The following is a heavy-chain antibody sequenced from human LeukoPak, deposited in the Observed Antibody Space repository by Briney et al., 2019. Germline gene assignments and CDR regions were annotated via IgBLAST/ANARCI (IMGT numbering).Heavy chain of an antibody. CDR2: IYYNGNT. J-gene: IGHJ5*02. CDR3: ARVSYGENWFDP. CDR1: GGSISSGDYY. Sequence: SETLSLTCTVSGGSISSGDYYWNWIRQPPGKGLEWIGDIYYNGNTYYNASLKSRVTISVDTSKNQFSLRLSSVTAADTAVYYCARVSYGENWFDPWGQGTLVTVSS. D-gene: IGHD4-17*01. V-gene: IGHV4-30-4*01.